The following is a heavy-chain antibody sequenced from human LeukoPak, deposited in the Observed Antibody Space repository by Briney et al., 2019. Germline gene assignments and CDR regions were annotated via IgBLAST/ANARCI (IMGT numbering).Heavy chain of an antibody. CDR3: ARDSASTPLAY. J-gene: IGHJ4*02. V-gene: IGHV3-30*01. CDR2: ISYDGSNK. D-gene: IGHD3-3*02. CDR1: GFTSSSYA. Sequence: GGSLRLSCAASGFTSSSYAMHWVRQAPGKGLEWVAVISYDGSNKYYADSVKGRFTISRDNSKNTLYLQMNSLRAEDTAVYYCARDSASTPLAYWGQGTLVTVSS.